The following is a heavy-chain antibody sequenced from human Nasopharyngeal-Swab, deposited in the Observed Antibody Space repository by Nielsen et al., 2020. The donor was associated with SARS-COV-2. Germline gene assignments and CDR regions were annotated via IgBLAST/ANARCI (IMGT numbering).Heavy chain of an antibody. V-gene: IGHV6-1*01. D-gene: IGHD1-1*01. CDR2: TYYRSKWSS. Sequence: QTLSLTCAISVDSVSSIAATGNWSRQSPSRCLEWLVRTYYRSKWSSDYGVSVKSRISINPDTPKNQFSMQLNSVTPEDTAVYYCARAYNSGLDVWGQGTTVTVSS. CDR3: ARAYNSGLDV. CDR1: VDSVSSIAAT. J-gene: IGHJ6*02.